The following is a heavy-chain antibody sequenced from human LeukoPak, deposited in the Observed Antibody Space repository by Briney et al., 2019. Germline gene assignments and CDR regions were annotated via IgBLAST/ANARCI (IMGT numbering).Heavy chain of an antibody. V-gene: IGHV4-4*07. Sequence: SETLSLTCTVSGGSISSYYWSWIRQPAGKGLEWIGRIYTSGSTNYNPSLKSRVTMSVDTSKNQFSLKLSSVTAADTAVYYCARVGITGTQHYYYYGMDVWGQGTTVTVSS. CDR2: IYTSGST. D-gene: IGHD1-7*01. J-gene: IGHJ6*02. CDR1: GGSISSYY. CDR3: ARVGITGTQHYYYYGMDV.